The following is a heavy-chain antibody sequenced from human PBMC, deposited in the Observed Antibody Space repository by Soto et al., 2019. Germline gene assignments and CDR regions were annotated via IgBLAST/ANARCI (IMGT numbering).Heavy chain of an antibody. CDR1: GFTFSSYG. Sequence: GGSLRLSCAASGFTFSSYGMHWVRQAPGKGLEWVAVISYDGSNKYYADSVKGRFTISRDNSKNTLYLQMNSLRAEDTAVYYCAKEWGYCSSTSCYAPYYYYGMDVWGQGTTVTVSS. J-gene: IGHJ6*02. D-gene: IGHD2-2*01. V-gene: IGHV3-30*18. CDR2: ISYDGSNK. CDR3: AKEWGYCSSTSCYAPYYYYGMDV.